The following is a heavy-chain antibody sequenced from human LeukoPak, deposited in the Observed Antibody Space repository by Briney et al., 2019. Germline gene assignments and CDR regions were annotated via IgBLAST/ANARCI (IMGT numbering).Heavy chain of an antibody. J-gene: IGHJ2*01. V-gene: IGHV3-33*01. CDR1: GFTFSSYG. CDR2: IWYDGGHK. Sequence: GRSLRLSCAASGFTFSSYGMHWVRQAPGQGLEWVAVIWYDGGHKYYVESVRGRFTISGDNSKNTVYLQMDSLRVEDTAVYFCARGVHSSGWYQWYFDLWGRGTLVTVSS. CDR3: ARGVHSSGWYQWYFDL. D-gene: IGHD6-13*01.